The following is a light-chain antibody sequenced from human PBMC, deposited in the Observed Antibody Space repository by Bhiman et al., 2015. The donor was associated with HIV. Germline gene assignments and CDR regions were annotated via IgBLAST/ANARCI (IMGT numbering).Light chain of an antibody. V-gene: IGLV2-23*02. CDR1: SSDVGSYNL. CDR2: EVN. J-gene: IGLJ1*01. Sequence: QSALTQPASVSGSPGQSITVSCTGTSSDVGSYNLVSWYQQHPGKAPKLILYEVNKRPSVVSNRFSGSKSGNTASLTISGLQAEDEADYFCCSYAGSSTFYVFGTGTKVTVL. CDR3: CSYAGSSTFYV.